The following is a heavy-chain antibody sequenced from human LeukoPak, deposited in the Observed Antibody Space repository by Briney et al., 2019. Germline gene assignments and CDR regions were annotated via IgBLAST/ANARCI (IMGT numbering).Heavy chain of an antibody. CDR2: IYSGGST. D-gene: IGHD1-26*01. V-gene: IGHV3-66*01. CDR1: GFTVSSNY. CDR3: ARDVGFIVGATPGAFDI. Sequence: GGSLRLSCAASGFTVSSNYMTWVRQAPGKGLEWVSVIYSGGSTYYADSVKGRFTISRDSTKSTVYLQMNSLRADDAAVYYCARDVGFIVGATPGAFDIWGQGTMVTVSS. J-gene: IGHJ3*02.